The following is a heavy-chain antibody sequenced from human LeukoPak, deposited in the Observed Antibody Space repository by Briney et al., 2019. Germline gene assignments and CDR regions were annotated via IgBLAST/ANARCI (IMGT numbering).Heavy chain of an antibody. J-gene: IGHJ4*02. V-gene: IGHV1-3*03. D-gene: IGHD3-10*01. CDR3: ARGGGWDYGSGSYSALDY. CDR2: INAGNGNT. Sequence: ASVKVSCKASGYTFTSYAMHWVRQAPGQRLEWMGWINAGNGNTKYSQEFQGRVTITRNTSISTAYMELSSLRSEDTAVYYCARGGGWDYGSGSYSALDYWGQGTLVTVSS. CDR1: GYTFTSYA.